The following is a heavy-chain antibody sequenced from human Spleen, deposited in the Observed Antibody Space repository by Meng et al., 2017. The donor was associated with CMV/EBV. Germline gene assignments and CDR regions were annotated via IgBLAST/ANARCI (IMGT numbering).Heavy chain of an antibody. CDR3: ATDAGSFNPFDY. D-gene: IGHD1-14*01. Sequence: GESLKISCAASGFTFSSFSMSWVRQAPGKGLEWVSVISGSGGSTNYADFVKGRFTISRDNSKNTPSLQMNSLRADDTAVYYCATDAGSFNPFDYWGQGTLVTVSS. V-gene: IGHV3-23*01. CDR2: ISGSGGST. CDR1: GFTFSSFS. J-gene: IGHJ4*02.